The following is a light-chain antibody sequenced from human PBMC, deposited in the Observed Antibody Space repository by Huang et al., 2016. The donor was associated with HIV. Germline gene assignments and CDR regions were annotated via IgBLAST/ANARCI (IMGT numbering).Light chain of an antibody. Sequence: TISGNLAWYQQKPAQAPRLLIYSASTRATGIPPRFSGSGSGTEFTLTISSLQSEDLAVYYCQQFSDWPLTFGGGTKVEI. CDR2: SAS. V-gene: IGKV3-15*01. CDR3: QQFSDWPLT. J-gene: IGKJ4*01. CDR1: TISGN.